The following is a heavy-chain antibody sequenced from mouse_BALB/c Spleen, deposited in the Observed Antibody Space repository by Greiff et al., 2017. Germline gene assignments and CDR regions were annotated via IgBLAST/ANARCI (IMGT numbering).Heavy chain of an antibody. CDR3: ARKGNYYAMDY. J-gene: IGHJ4*01. D-gene: IGHD2-1*01. V-gene: IGHV1S126*01. Sequence: VKLQESGPQLVRPGASVKISCKASGYSFTSYWMHWVKQRPGQGLEWIGMIDPSDSETRLNQKFKDKATLTVDKSSSTAYMQLSSPTSEDSAVYYCARKGNYYAMDYWGQGTSVTVSS. CDR1: GYSFTSYW. CDR2: IDPSDSET.